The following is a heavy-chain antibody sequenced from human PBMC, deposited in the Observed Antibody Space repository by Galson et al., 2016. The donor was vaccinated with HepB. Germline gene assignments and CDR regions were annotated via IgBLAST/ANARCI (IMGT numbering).Heavy chain of an antibody. V-gene: IGHV6-1*01. CDR1: GDSVSTTSAA. Sequence: CAISGDSVSTTSAAWSWIRQSPARGLEWLGRTYYRSKWYNDYAVSVKSRIFVNPDTSKNQVSLQLNSVTPEDTAVYYCARGRFRGLLDYWGQGILVTVSS. CDR3: ARGRFRGLLDY. CDR2: TYYRSKWYN. D-gene: IGHD3-16*01. J-gene: IGHJ4*02.